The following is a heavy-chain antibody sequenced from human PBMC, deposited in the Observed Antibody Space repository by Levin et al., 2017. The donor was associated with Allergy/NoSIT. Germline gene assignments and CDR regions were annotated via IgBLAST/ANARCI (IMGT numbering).Heavy chain of an antibody. J-gene: IGHJ6*02. D-gene: IGHD2-15*01. Sequence: GGSLRLSCAASGFTFSSYSMNWVRQAPGKGLEWVSYISSSSSTIYYADSVKGRFTISRDNAKNSLYLQMNSLRDEDTAVYYCARVGCSGGSCYSYYYDYDGMDVWGQGTTVTVSS. CDR1: GFTFSSYS. CDR3: ARVGCSGGSCYSYYYDYDGMDV. CDR2: ISSSSSTI. V-gene: IGHV3-48*02.